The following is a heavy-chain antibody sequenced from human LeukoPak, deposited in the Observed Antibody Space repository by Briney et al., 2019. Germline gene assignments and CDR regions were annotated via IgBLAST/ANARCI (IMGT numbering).Heavy chain of an antibody. CDR2: IRYDGSNK. CDR1: GFTFDDYT. CDR3: AKLTAMGQPDFDY. V-gene: IGHV3-30*02. J-gene: IGHJ4*02. D-gene: IGHD5-18*01. Sequence: GGSLRLSCAASGFTFDDYTMHWVRQAPGKGLEWVAFIRYDGSNKYYADSVKGRFTISRDNSKNTLYLQMNSLRAEDTAVYYCAKLTAMGQPDFDYWGQGTLVTVSS.